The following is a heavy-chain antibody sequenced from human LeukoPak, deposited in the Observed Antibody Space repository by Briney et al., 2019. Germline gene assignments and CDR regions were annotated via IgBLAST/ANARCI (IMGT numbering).Heavy chain of an antibody. J-gene: IGHJ5*02. Sequence: PGGSLRLSCAASGFTFSSYAMSWVRQPPGKGLEWIGSIYYSGSTYYNPSLKSRVTISVDTSKNQFSLKLSSVTAADTAVYYCARTWEWNWFDPWGQGTLVTVSS. CDR3: ARTWEWNWFDP. CDR1: GFTFSSYA. D-gene: IGHD3-3*01. V-gene: IGHV4-39*01. CDR2: IYYSGST.